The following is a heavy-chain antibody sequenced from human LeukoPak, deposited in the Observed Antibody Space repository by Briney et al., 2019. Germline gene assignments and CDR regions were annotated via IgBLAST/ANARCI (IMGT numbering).Heavy chain of an antibody. V-gene: IGHV4-34*01. CDR1: GGSFSGYY. CDR3: ARIPYYYGSGSYHNPRFDY. CDR2: INHSGST. D-gene: IGHD3-10*01. Sequence: SETLSLTCAVYGGSFSGYYWSWIRQPPGKGLEWIGEINHSGSTNYIPSLKSRVTISVDTSKNQFSLKLSSVTAADTAVYYCARIPYYYGSGSYHNPRFDYWGQGTLVTVSS. J-gene: IGHJ4*02.